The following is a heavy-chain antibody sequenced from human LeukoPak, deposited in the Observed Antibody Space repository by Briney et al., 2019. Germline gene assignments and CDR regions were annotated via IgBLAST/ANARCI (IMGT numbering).Heavy chain of an antibody. CDR3: ARGYSYGSIDY. V-gene: IGHV1-46*01. CDR2: INPSGGST. Sequence: ASVKVSCKATGGTFSSYAISWVRQAPGQGLEWMGIINPSGGSTSYAQKFQGRVTMTRDTSTSTVYMELSSLRSEDTAVYYCARGYSYGSIDYWGQGTLVTVSS. D-gene: IGHD5-18*01. CDR1: GGTFSSYA. J-gene: IGHJ4*02.